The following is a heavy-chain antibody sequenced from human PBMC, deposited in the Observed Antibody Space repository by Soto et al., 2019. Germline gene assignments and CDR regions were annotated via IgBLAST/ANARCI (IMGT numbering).Heavy chain of an antibody. J-gene: IGHJ6*02. Sequence: PSETLSLTCTVSGGSITTYYWSWIRQPAGKGLEWIGRIYTSGTTNYNPSLRSRVTMSVDTSKNQFSLRLSSVTAADTAVYYCARALYSTGYYNGMDVWGQGTTLTVSS. D-gene: IGHD3-22*01. CDR2: IYTSGTT. V-gene: IGHV4-4*07. CDR1: GGSITTYY. CDR3: ARALYSTGYYNGMDV.